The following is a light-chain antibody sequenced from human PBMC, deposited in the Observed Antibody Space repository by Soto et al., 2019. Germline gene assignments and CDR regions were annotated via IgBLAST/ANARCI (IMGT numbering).Light chain of an antibody. V-gene: IGKV4-1*01. CDR1: QSVLYSSNNKNY. Sequence: DIVMTQSPDSLAVSLGERATINCKSSQSVLYSSNNKNYLAWYQQKPGQPPKLLIYWASTRESGVPDRFSGSGSGTDFTLTIGSLQAEDVAVYYCQQYYGTPLTFGGGTKVEIK. CDR3: QQYYGTPLT. CDR2: WAS. J-gene: IGKJ4*01.